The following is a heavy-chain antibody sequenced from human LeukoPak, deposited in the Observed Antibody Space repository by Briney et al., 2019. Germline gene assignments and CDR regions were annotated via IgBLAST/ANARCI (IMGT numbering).Heavy chain of an antibody. Sequence: PGGSLRLSCAASGLTVSDNHMTWVRQAPGKGLECVSVIFGGGDTHYADSVKGGFTISRDSSKNTLYLKMSSLRPEDTAVYYCVRGISSWLVDNFDYWGQGTLVTVSS. V-gene: IGHV3-66*02. D-gene: IGHD6-13*01. CDR3: VRGISSWLVDNFDY. J-gene: IGHJ4*02. CDR2: IFGGGDT. CDR1: GLTVSDNH.